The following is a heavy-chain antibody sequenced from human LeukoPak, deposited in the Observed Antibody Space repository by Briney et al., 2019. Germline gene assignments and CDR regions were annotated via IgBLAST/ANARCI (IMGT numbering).Heavy chain of an antibody. CDR1: XRSISSYC. CDR2: IYPSGST. J-gene: IGHJ4*02. CDR3: ARGHRRDGYNRTDFDY. D-gene: IGHD5-24*01. Sequence: PSETLSLTCTVSXRSISSYCWSWIRQPAGKGLEWIGRIYPSGSTNYNPSLKSRVTISVDTSKNQFSLKLSSVTAADTAVYYCARGHRRDGYNRTDFDYWGQGTLVTVSS. V-gene: IGHV4-4*07.